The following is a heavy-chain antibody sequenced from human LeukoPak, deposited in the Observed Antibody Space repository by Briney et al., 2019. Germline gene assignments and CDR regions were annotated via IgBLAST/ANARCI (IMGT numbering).Heavy chain of an antibody. CDR1: GGSISSSNH. J-gene: IGHJ4*02. Sequence: SETMSLTCTVSGGSISSSNHWGWIRQPPGKGLEWIGSIYHSGSTYYNPSLQSRVTMLLDTSQNQFSLKLSSVSAADTAVYYCARVVSHGYSDHWGQGALVTVSS. V-gene: IGHV4-39*07. D-gene: IGHD4-17*01. CDR3: ARVVSHGYSDH. CDR2: IYHSGST.